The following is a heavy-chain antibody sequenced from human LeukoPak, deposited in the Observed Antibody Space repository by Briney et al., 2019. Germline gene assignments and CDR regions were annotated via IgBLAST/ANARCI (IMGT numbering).Heavy chain of an antibody. CDR2: IYTSGST. Sequence: KPSETLSLTCTVSGGSISSGSYYWSWIRQPAGKGLEWIGRIYTSGSTNYNPSLKSRVTMSVDTSKNQFSLKLSSVTAADTAVYYCARRWRSGSYYYYYYMDVWGKGTTVTVSS. D-gene: IGHD1-26*01. J-gene: IGHJ6*03. V-gene: IGHV4-61*02. CDR1: GGSISSGSYY. CDR3: ARRWRSGSYYYYYYMDV.